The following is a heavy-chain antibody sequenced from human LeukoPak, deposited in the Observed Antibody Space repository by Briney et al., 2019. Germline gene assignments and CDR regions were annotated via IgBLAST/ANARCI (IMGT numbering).Heavy chain of an antibody. D-gene: IGHD3-22*01. Sequence: GSLRLSCAASGFTFSSYAMSWVRQAPGKGLEWVSAISGSGGSTYYADSVKGRFTISRDNSKNTLYLQMNSLRAEDTAVYYCAKATYYYDSSGYVDYWGQGTLVTVSS. J-gene: IGHJ4*02. CDR2: ISGSGGST. CDR3: AKATYYYDSSGYVDY. CDR1: GFTFSSYA. V-gene: IGHV3-23*01.